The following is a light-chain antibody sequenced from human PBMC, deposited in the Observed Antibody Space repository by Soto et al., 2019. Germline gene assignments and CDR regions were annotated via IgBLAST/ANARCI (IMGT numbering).Light chain of an antibody. V-gene: IGKV3-20*01. CDR1: QSVSSSY. J-gene: IGKJ4*01. CDR3: QQFSSYPLT. CDR2: DAS. Sequence: IVMTLSPATLSLSTGERATLSCRASQSVSSSYLSWYQQRPGQAPRLLIYDASSRATGIPDRFSGGGSGTDFTLTISRLEPEDFAVYYGQQFSSYPLTFGGGTKV.